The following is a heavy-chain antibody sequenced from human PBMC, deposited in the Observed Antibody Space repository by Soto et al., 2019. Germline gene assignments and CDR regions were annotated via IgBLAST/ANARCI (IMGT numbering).Heavy chain of an antibody. D-gene: IGHD6-6*01. V-gene: IGHV4-34*01. CDR3: ARHHSYSSSAYYYYGMDV. CDR1: GGSFSGYY. Sequence: PSETLSLTCAVYGGSFSGYYWSWIRQPPGKGLEWIGEINHSGSTNYNPSLKSRVTISVDTSKNQFSLKLSSVTAADTAVYYCARHHSYSSSAYYYYGMDVWGQGTTVTVSS. J-gene: IGHJ6*02. CDR2: INHSGST.